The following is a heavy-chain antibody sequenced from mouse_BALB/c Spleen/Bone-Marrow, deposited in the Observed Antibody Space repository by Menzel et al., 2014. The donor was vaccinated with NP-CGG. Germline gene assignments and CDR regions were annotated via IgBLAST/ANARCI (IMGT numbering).Heavy chain of an antibody. CDR1: GYTFXXYX. CDR3: AVRLSHLAMDY. CDR2: INPSNGRT. J-gene: IGHJ4*01. V-gene: IGHV1S81*02. D-gene: IGHD2-2*01. Sequence: VHLVESGAELVKPGASLKLSCKASGYTFXXYXIHWVKQRPGXXXXWIGEINPSNGRTNYNEKFKTKATLTVDKSSSTAYMQLSSPTSEDSAVNYCAVRLSHLAMDYWGQGTSVTVSS.